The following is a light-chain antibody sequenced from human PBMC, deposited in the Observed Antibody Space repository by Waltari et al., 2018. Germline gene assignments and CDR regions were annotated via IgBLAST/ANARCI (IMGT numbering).Light chain of an antibody. CDR2: QDN. CDR3: QVWDSTTVVV. CDR1: DLANRY. V-gene: IGLV3-1*01. Sequence: SYDLTQPPSVDVSPGQTARITFSGDDLANRYTSWYKKKPGLPPVLVRYQDNQGPSGIPVRFAGSNSANRATLSISETQATDEAEYYCQVWDSTTVVVFGGGTKWTVV. J-gene: IGLJ2*01.